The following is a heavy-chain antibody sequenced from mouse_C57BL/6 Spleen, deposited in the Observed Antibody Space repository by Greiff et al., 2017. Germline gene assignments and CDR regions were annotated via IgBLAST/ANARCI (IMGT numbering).Heavy chain of an antibody. CDR2: INPNNGGT. Sequence: VQLQQSGPELVKPGASVKISCKASGYTFTDYYMNWVKQSHGKSLEWIGDINPNNGGTSYNQKFKGKVTLTVDKSSSTAYMELRSLTSEDSAVYYCARRAYDYDGAWFAYWGQGTLVTVSA. J-gene: IGHJ3*01. D-gene: IGHD2-4*01. V-gene: IGHV1-26*01. CDR1: GYTFTDYY. CDR3: ARRAYDYDGAWFAY.